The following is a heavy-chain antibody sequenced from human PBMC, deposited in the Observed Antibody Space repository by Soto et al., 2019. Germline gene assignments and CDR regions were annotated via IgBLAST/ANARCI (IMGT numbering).Heavy chain of an antibody. V-gene: IGHV1-69*06. D-gene: IGHD2-2*01. CDR1: GGTFSSYA. J-gene: IGHJ6*02. CDR2: IIPIFGTA. Sequence: QVQLVQSGAEVKKPGSSVKVSCKASGGTFSSYAISWVRQAPGQGLEWMGGIIPIFGTANYAQKFQGRVTITADKSTSTAYMELSSLRSEDTAVYYFARIIVVVPAATSGGMDVWGQGTTVTVSS. CDR3: ARIIVVVPAATSGGMDV.